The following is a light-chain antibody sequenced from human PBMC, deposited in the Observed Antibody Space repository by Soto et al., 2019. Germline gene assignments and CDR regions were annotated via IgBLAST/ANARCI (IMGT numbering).Light chain of an antibody. Sequence: DIQMTQSPSSLSASVGGRVTITCRASQSISSYLNWYQQKPGKAPKVLIYAASSLQSGVPSRFSGSGSGTDFTLTISSLQPEDFATYYCQQTYNTPITFGQGTRLEIK. CDR1: QSISSY. CDR3: QQTYNTPIT. V-gene: IGKV1-39*01. J-gene: IGKJ5*01. CDR2: AAS.